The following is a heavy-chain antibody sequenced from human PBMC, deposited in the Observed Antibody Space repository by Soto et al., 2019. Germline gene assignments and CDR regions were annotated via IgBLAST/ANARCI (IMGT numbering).Heavy chain of an antibody. D-gene: IGHD4-4*01. CDR3: AKDEGTSSTVFDY. V-gene: IGHV3-23*01. Sequence: GGSLRLSCVASGFNFKAYAMGWVRQAPGKGLEWVSSITATDGKTYYADSVRGRFTISRDNSKNSLFLQMNGLRPEDSALYYCAKDEGTSSTVFDYWGQGTRVTVSS. J-gene: IGHJ4*02. CDR1: GFNFKAYA. CDR2: ITATDGKT.